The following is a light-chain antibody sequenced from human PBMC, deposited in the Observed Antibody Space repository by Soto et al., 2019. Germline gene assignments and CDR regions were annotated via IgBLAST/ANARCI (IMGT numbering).Light chain of an antibody. J-gene: IGKJ2*01. CDR1: QRVSSN. CDR3: QQYNNWPLT. V-gene: IGKV3-15*01. CDR2: DTS. Sequence: EIVRTQSPGTLSVSPGESATLSCRASQRVSSNLAWYQQNPGQAPRLLIYDTSTRATGIPARFSGSASGTEFTVTFSSLQSEDFAVYYCQQYNNWPLTFGQGTKLEIK.